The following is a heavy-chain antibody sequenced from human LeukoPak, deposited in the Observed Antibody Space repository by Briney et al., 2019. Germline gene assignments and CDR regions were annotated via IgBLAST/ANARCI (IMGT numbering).Heavy chain of an antibody. Sequence: GRSLRLSCAASGFTFSSYSMNWVSQAPGKGLEWGAAIWYDGSNKYYADSVKGRFTISRDNSKNTLHLEMNSLRAEDTALYYCARGQEYYYDSSAYSKFDFWGQGTLVTGSS. J-gene: IGHJ4*02. CDR2: IWYDGSNK. CDR3: ARGQEYYYDSSAYSKFDF. CDR1: GFTFSSYS. D-gene: IGHD3-22*01. V-gene: IGHV3-33*08.